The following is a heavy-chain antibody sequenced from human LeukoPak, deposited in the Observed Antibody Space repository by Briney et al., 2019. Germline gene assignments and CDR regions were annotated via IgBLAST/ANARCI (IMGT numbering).Heavy chain of an antibody. CDR3: AIVITHFDY. D-gene: IGHD3-22*01. Sequence: GGSLRLSCAASGFTFSIYGMHWVRQAPGKGLEWVAVISYDGSNKYYADSVKGRFTISRDNSKNTLYLQMNSLRAEDTTVYYCAIVITHFDYWGQGTLVTVSS. CDR2: ISYDGSNK. V-gene: IGHV3-30*03. J-gene: IGHJ4*02. CDR1: GFTFSIYG.